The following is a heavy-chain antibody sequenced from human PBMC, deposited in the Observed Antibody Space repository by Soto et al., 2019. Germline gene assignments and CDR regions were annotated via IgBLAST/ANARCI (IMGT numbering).Heavy chain of an antibody. J-gene: IGHJ4*02. CDR1: GGTFSSYT. CDR3: ARDGGYEGDGRYY. V-gene: IGHV1-69*08. CDR2: IIPILGIA. Sequence: QVQLVQSGAEVKKPGSSVKVSCKASGGTFSSYTISWVRQAPGQGLDWMGRIIPILGIANYAQKYQGRVTITEDKSTSTADKELSRLRSEDTAVYYWARDGGYEGDGRYYWGQGALVTVSS. D-gene: IGHD5-12*01.